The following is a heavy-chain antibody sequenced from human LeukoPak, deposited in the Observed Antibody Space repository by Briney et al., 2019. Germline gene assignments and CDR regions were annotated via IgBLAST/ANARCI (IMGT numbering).Heavy chain of an antibody. V-gene: IGHV4-34*01. CDR2: INHSGST. Sequence: PSETLSLTCAVSGVSFSGYCWSWIRQPPGKGLEWIGEINHSGSTNYNPSLKSRVTISVDTSKNQFSLKLSSVTAADTAVYYCATGGRSMVRGVISPWGQGTLVTVSS. J-gene: IGHJ5*02. CDR1: GVSFSGYC. CDR3: ATGGRSMVRGVISP. D-gene: IGHD3-10*01.